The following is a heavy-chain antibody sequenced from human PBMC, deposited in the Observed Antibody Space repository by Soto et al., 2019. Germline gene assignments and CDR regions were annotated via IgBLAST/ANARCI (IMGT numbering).Heavy chain of an antibody. V-gene: IGHV1-3*01. Sequence: GASVKVSCKASGYTFTSYAMHWVRQAPGQRLEWMGWINAGNGNTKYSQKFQGRVTITRDTSASTAYMELSSLRSEDTAVYYCARAFLYGYCSGGSCYSGVMLLDYWGQGXLVTVYS. CDR3: ARAFLYGYCSGGSCYSGVMLLDY. CDR2: INAGNGNT. D-gene: IGHD2-15*01. J-gene: IGHJ4*02. CDR1: GYTFTSYA.